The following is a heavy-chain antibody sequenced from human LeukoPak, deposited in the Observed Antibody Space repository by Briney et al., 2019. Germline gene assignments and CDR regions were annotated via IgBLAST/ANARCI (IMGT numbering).Heavy chain of an antibody. CDR3: ARGYAENGYWFDP. V-gene: IGHV1-18*01. CDR1: GYTFTRYG. CDR2: ISGSNGNT. D-gene: IGHD3-16*01. Sequence: ASVKVSCKAFGYTFTRYGVSWVRQALGQGLEWIGWISGSNGNTNYAQNFQGRVTMTTDSSTSTAYMELSSLRSEDTAVYYCARGYAENGYWFDPWGQGTLVTVSS. J-gene: IGHJ5*02.